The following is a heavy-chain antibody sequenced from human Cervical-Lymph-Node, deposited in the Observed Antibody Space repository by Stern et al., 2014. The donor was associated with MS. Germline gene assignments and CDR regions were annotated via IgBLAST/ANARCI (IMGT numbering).Heavy chain of an antibody. CDR1: GFTFDDSA. V-gene: IGHV3-9*01. Sequence: QLVESGGGLVQPGRSLRLSCAASGFTFDDSAMHWVRQAPGQGLEWVSGIGWDSVNIAYADSVKGRFTISRDNARKTLYLQMNSLRAEDTALYYCAKETSASYYYGLDVWGQGTTVTVSS. J-gene: IGHJ6*02. CDR3: AKETSASYYYGLDV. CDR2: IGWDSVNI. D-gene: IGHD6-25*01.